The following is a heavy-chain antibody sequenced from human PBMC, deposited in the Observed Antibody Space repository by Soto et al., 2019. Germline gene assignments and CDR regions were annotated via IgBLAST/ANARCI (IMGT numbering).Heavy chain of an antibody. V-gene: IGHV1-46*03. J-gene: IGHJ3*02. Sequence: GASVKVSCKASGYTFTSYYMHWVRQAPGQGLEWMGIINPSGGSTSYAQKFQGRVTMTRDTSTSTVYMELSSLRSEDTAVYYCARVFCSGGSCYSMHASPCDAFDIWGQGTMVPGS. D-gene: IGHD2-15*01. CDR1: GYTFTSYY. CDR2: INPSGGST. CDR3: ARVFCSGGSCYSMHASPCDAFDI.